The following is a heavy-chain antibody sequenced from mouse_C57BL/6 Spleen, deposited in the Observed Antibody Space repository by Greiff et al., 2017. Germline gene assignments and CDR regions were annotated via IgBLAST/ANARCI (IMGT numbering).Heavy chain of an antibody. J-gene: IGHJ3*01. CDR2: ISYDGSN. CDR1: GYSITSGYY. D-gene: IGHD3-2*02. V-gene: IGHV3-6*01. Sequence: EVQRVESGPGLVKPSQSLSLTCSVTGYSITSGYYWNWIRQFPGNKLEWMGYISYDGSNNYNPSLKNRISITRDTSKNQFFLKLNSVTTEDTATYYCATLDSSGYRFAYWGQGTLVTVSA. CDR3: ATLDSSGYRFAY.